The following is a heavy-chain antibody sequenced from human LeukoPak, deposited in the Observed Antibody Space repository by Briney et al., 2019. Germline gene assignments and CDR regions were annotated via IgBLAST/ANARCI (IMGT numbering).Heavy chain of an antibody. Sequence: SETLSLTCTVSGGSISSTNWWSWVRQPPGKGLEWIGEIYHSGRTKYNPSLKSRGTISVDKSKNQFFLKLSSVTAADTAVYYCARRGGYSYGRERYYFDYWGQGTLVTVSS. D-gene: IGHD5-18*01. CDR3: ARRGGYSYGRERYYFDY. CDR2: IYHSGRT. V-gene: IGHV4-4*02. J-gene: IGHJ4*02. CDR1: GGSISSTNW.